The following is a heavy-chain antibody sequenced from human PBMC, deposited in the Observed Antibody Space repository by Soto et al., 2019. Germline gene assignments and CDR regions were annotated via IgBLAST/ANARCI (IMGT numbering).Heavy chain of an antibody. Sequence: GGSLRLSCAASGFTVSSNYMSWVRQAPGKGLELVSVIYSCGSTYYADSVKGRFTISRHNSKNTLYLQMNSLRAEDTAVYYCARGYSSGWAIFDYWGQGTLVTVSS. CDR2: IYSCGST. CDR1: GFTVSSNY. V-gene: IGHV3-53*04. CDR3: ARGYSSGWAIFDY. J-gene: IGHJ4*02. D-gene: IGHD6-19*01.